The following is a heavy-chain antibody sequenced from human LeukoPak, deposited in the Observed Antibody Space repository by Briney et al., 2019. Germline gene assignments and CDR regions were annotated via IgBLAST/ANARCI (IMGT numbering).Heavy chain of an antibody. CDR2: IRFDGGDT. J-gene: IGHJ3*01. V-gene: IGHV3-74*01. Sequence: GGSLRLSCAASGFTFNNYWMHWVRQAPGMGLVWVSSIRFDGGDTAYADSAKGRFAISRDNAKNTMFLQMNNLRAEDTAVYYCAKEIDGFDVWGQGTLVTVSS. CDR1: GFTFNNYW. CDR3: AKEIDGFDV.